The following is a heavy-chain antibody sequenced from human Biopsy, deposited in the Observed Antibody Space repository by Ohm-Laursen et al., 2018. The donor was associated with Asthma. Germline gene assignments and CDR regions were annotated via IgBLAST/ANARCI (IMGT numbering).Heavy chain of an antibody. Sequence: SLRLSCTASGFAVSRDYMFWVRQAPGKGLEWVSVIYSGGTSHTADSVRGRFTIARDNSKNTVYLQMNSLRAEDTAVYYCASYEVVTAILPMDVWGQGTTVTVSS. CDR1: GFAVSRDY. D-gene: IGHD2-21*02. V-gene: IGHV3-66*02. J-gene: IGHJ6*02. CDR3: ASYEVVTAILPMDV. CDR2: IYSGGTS.